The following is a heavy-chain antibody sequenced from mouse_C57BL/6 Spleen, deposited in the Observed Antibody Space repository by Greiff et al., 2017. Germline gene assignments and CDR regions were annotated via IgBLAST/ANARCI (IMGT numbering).Heavy chain of an antibody. CDR3: ARDHGDYGRFAY. Sequence: EVKLMESGPGMVKPSQSLSLTCTVTGYSITSGYDWHWIRHFPGNQLEWMGYISYSGSTNYNPSLKSRISITHDTSKNHFFLKLNSVATEDTATYYSARDHGDYGRFAYWGQGTLVTVSA. J-gene: IGHJ3*01. D-gene: IGHD2-4*01. V-gene: IGHV3-1*01. CDR1: GYSITSGYD. CDR2: ISYSGST.